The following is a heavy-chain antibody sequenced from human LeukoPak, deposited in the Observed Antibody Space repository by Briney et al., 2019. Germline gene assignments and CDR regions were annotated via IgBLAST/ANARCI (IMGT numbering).Heavy chain of an antibody. J-gene: IGHJ3*02. D-gene: IGHD3-3*01. Sequence: PSQTLSLTCTVSGGSISSGDYYWSWIRQPPGKGLEWIGYIYYSGSIYYNPSLKSRVTISVDTSKNQFSLKLSSVTAADTAVYYCARFGSDYDFWSGSPNNAFDIWGQGTMVTVSS. V-gene: IGHV4-30-4*08. CDR3: ARFGSDYDFWSGSPNNAFDI. CDR1: GGSISSGDYY. CDR2: IYYSGSI.